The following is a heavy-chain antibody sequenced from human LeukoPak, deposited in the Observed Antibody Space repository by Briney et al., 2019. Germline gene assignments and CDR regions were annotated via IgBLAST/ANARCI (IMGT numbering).Heavy chain of an antibody. CDR2: IYYSGST. V-gene: IGHV4-38-2*02. CDR1: GYSISSGYY. D-gene: IGHD3-10*01. J-gene: IGHJ3*01. CDR3: ANIHWFGDLSPS. Sequence: SETPSLTCTVSGYSISSGYYWGWIRQPPGKGLEWIGNIYYSGSTYYNPSLKSRVTISVDTSKNQFSLWLSSVTAADTAIYYCANIHWFGDLSPSWGQGTMVTVSS.